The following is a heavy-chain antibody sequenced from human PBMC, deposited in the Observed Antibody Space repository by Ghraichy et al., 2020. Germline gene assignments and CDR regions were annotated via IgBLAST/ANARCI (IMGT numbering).Heavy chain of an antibody. CDR1: GFTFDDYA. CDR2: ISWNSGSI. J-gene: IGHJ4*02. Sequence: GGSLRLSCAATGFTFDDYAMHWVRQAPGKGLEWVSGISWNSGSIGYADSVKGRFTISRDNAKNSLYLQMNSLRAEDTALYYCAKVQGGSSSGGFDYWGQGTLVTVSS. CDR3: AKVQGGSSSGGFDY. D-gene: IGHD6-6*01. V-gene: IGHV3-9*01.